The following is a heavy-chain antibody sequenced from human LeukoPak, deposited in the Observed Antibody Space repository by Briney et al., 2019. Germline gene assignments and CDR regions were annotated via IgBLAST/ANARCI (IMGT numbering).Heavy chain of an antibody. J-gene: IGHJ4*02. V-gene: IGHV1-2*02. CDR1: GYTFTGYY. D-gene: IGHD3-22*01. CDR2: INPNSGGT. CDR3: ARAGTYYYDSSGSAIDY. Sequence: ASVTVSCKASGYTFTGYYMHWVRQAPGQGLEWMGWINPNSGGTNYAQKFKGRVTMTRDTSISTAYMELSRLRSDDTAVYYCARAGTYYYDSSGSAIDYWGQGTLVTVYS.